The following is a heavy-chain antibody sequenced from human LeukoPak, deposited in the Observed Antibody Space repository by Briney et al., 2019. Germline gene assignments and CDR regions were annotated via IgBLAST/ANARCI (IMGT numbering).Heavy chain of an antibody. CDR2: IYYSGST. D-gene: IGHD1-1*01. CDR1: GGSFSGYY. J-gene: IGHJ4*02. CDR3: ARDLERYYFDY. V-gene: IGHV4-59*01. Sequence: SETLSLTCAVYGGSFSGYYWSWIRQPPGKGLEWIGYIYYSGSTNYNPSLKSRVTISVDTSKNQFSLKLSSVTAADTAVYYCARDLERYYFDYWGQGTLVTVSS.